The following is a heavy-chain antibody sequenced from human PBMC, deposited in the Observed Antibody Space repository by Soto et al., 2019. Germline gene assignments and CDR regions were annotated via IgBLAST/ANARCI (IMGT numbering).Heavy chain of an antibody. V-gene: IGHV3-66*01. J-gene: IGHJ4*02. Sequence: EVQLVESGGGLVQPGGSLRLSCVGSGFTVSTYYMSWVRQAPGKGLEWVSSIHRDGTTYYAGSVKGRFIVSRDSSENTVSLQMNSLTADDTALYFCASDHGYSGWHSWGQGTVVTVSS. CDR1: GFTVSTYY. CDR3: ASDHGYSGWHS. D-gene: IGHD6-19*01. CDR2: IHRDGTT.